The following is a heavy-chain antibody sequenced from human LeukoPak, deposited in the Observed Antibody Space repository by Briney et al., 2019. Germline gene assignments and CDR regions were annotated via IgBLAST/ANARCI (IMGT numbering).Heavy chain of an antibody. CDR2: IYYSGST. D-gene: IGHD2-2*01. Sequence: SETLSLTCTVSGGSISSSSYYWGWIRQPPGKGLEWIGSIYYSGSTYYNPSLKSRVTISVDTPKNQFSLKLSSVTAADTAVYYCARDFPGLVVPASWGQGTLVTVSS. CDR3: ARDFPGLVVPAS. CDR1: GGSISSSSYY. V-gene: IGHV4-39*07. J-gene: IGHJ4*02.